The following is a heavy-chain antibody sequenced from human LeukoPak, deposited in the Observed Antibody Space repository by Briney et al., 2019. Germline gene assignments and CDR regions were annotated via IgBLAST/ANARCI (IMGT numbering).Heavy chain of an antibody. CDR1: GFTFSNYW. J-gene: IGHJ6*03. CDR3: AKNWGSSYYYMDV. D-gene: IGHD7-27*01. V-gene: IGHV3-74*01. Sequence: PGGSLRLSCAASGFTFSNYWMHWVRQAPGKGLVCVSRIDVDGSSTSYADSVKGRFTISRDNAKNTLYLQMGSLRADDTAVYYCAKNWGSSYYYMDVWGKGTTVTVSS. CDR2: IDVDGSST.